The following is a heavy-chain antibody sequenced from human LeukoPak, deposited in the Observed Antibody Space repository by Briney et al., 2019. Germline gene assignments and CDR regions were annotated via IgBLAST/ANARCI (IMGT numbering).Heavy chain of an antibody. CDR3: ARDARGGSYYPYYFDY. Sequence: SETLSLTCTVSGGSISSSSYYWGWIRQPPGKGLEWIGYIYYSGSTYYNPSLKSRVTISVDTSKNQFSLKLSSVTAADTAVYYCARDARGGSYYPYYFDYWGQGTLVTVSS. CDR1: GGSISSSSYY. J-gene: IGHJ4*02. CDR2: IYYSGST. D-gene: IGHD1-26*01. V-gene: IGHV4-39*07.